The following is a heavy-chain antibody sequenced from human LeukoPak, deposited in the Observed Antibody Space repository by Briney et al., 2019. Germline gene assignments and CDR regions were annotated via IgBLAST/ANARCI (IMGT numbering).Heavy chain of an antibody. CDR1: GFTFSSY. CDR2: ISSSGSTI. Sequence: GGSLRLSCAASGFTFSSYDWVRQAPGKGLEWVSYISSSGSTIYYADSVKGRFTISRDNAKNSLYLQMNSLRAEDTAVYYCAELGINMIGGVWGKGTTVTISS. CDR3: AELGINMIGGV. D-gene: IGHD3-10*02. J-gene: IGHJ6*04. V-gene: IGHV3-48*03.